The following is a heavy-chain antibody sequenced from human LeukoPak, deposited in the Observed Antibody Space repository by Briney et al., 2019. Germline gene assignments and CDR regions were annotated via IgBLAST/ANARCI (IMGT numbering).Heavy chain of an antibody. CDR1: GGTFSSYA. CDR2: IIPIFGTA. V-gene: IGHV1-69*05. J-gene: IGHJ4*02. CDR3: ARDRIAAAGNFDY. D-gene: IGHD6-13*01. Sequence: SVKVSCKASGGTFSSYAISWVRQAPGQGLEWMGRIIPIFGTANYAQKFQGRVTITTDESTSTAYMELSSLRSEDTAAYYCARDRIAAAGNFDYWGQGTLVTVS.